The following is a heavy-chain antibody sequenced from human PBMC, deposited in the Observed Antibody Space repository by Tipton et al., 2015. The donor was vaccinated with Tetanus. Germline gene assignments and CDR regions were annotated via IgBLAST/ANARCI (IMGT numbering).Heavy chain of an antibody. Sequence: QLVQSGAEMKKPGASVKVSCKASGYTFTGYYIYWVRQAPGQGLEWMGWIDPNSGGTVYAQKFQGRVTTTRDTSISTAYMELRSLRFDDTAVYYCARDRGDYIYYGMDVWGPGTTVTVS. J-gene: IGHJ6*02. CDR2: IDPNSGGT. CDR1: GYTFTGYY. D-gene: IGHD3-22*01. V-gene: IGHV1-2*02. CDR3: ARDRGDYIYYGMDV.